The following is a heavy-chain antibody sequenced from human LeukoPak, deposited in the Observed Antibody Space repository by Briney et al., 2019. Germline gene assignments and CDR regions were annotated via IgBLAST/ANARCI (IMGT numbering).Heavy chain of an antibody. J-gene: IGHJ4*02. CDR1: GFTFSSYA. V-gene: IGHV3-23*01. CDR3: ARGHCSGGSCYFDY. Sequence: GGSLRLSCAASGFTFSSYAMSWVRQAPGKGLEWVSAISGSGGRTNYSDSVKGRFTISRDNAKNSQYLQMNSLRAEDTAVYYCARGHCSGGSCYFDYWGQGTLVTVSS. D-gene: IGHD2-15*01. CDR2: ISGSGGRT.